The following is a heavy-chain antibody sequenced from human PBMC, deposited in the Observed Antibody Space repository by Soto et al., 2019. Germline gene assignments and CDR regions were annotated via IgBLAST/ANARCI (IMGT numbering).Heavy chain of an antibody. CDR3: ARSIAVDAFDI. D-gene: IGHD6-19*01. CDR1: GYSFTSYW. CDR2: IYPGDSDT. Sequence: GESLEISCKGSGYSFTSYWLGSVRQMPGKGLEWMGIIYPGDSDTRYSPSFQGQVTISADKSISTAYLQWSSLKASDTAMYYCARSIAVDAFDIWGQGTMVTVSS. J-gene: IGHJ3*02. V-gene: IGHV5-51*01.